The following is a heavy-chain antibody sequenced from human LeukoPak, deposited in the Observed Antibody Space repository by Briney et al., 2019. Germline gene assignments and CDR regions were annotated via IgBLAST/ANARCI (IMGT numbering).Heavy chain of an antibody. Sequence: SETLSLTCTVSGGSVSRDSHYWNWIRQPLGKGLEWIGCISYSGSTNYKSSLKSRVTISVDTSKNQFSLKLSSVTAADTAVYYCARFLWFGGPFDPWGQGTLVTVSS. CDR3: ARFLWFGGPFDP. V-gene: IGHV4-61*01. CDR2: ISYSGST. CDR1: GGSVSRDSHY. D-gene: IGHD3-10*01. J-gene: IGHJ5*02.